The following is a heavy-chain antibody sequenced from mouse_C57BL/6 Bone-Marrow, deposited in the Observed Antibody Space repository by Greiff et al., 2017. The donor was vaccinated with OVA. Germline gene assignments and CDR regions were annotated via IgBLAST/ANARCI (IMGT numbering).Heavy chain of an antibody. Sequence: EVKVVESGGGLVKPGGSLKLSCAASGFTFSDYGMHWVRQAPEKGLEWVAYISSGSSTIYYADTVKGRFTISRDNAKNTLFLKMTSLRSEETAMYYCERRFFAYWGQGTLVTVSA. CDR1: GFTFSDYG. CDR2: ISSGSSTI. J-gene: IGHJ3*01. V-gene: IGHV5-17*01. CDR3: ERRFFAY.